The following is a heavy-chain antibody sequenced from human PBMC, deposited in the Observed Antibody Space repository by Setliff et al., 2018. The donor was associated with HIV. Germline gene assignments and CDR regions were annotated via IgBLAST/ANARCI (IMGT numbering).Heavy chain of an antibody. J-gene: IGHJ4*02. D-gene: IGHD2-2*01. CDR2: INHSGST. CDR3: ARQVPFSCSGTGCFDDY. V-gene: IGHV4-34*01. CDR1: NGSFSGYY. Sequence: PSETLSLTCAVYNGSFSGYYWTWIRQPPGKGLEWIGEINHSGSTNYSPSLKSRVTISVDASRNQFSLRLSSVTAADTTTYYCARQVPFSCSGTGCFDDYWGQGTLVTVSS.